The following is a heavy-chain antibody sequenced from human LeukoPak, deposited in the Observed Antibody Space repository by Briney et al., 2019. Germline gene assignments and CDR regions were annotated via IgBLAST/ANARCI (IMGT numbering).Heavy chain of an antibody. J-gene: IGHJ6*03. CDR1: GFTFSSYW. V-gene: IGHV3-7*01. Sequence: GGSLRLSCAASGFTFSSYWMSWVRQAPGKGREWVANIKQDGREKYYVDSVKGRFTISRDNAKNSLYLQMNSLRAEDTAVYYCAREGVAVAGTARGMDVWGKGTTVTVSS. D-gene: IGHD6-19*01. CDR3: AREGVAVAGTARGMDV. CDR2: IKQDGREK.